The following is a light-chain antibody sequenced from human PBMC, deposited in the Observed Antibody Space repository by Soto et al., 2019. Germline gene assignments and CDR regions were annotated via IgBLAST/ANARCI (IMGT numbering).Light chain of an antibody. V-gene: IGKV4-1*01. CDR1: QSVLYSSNNKNY. J-gene: IGKJ2*01. CDR2: WAS. Sequence: DIVMTQSPDSLVVSLGERATINCKSSQSVLYSSNNKNYLAWYQQKPRQPPKLLIYWASTRESGVPDRFSGSGSGTDFTLTISSLQAKDVAVYYCQQYYSTPYTFGQGTKLEIK. CDR3: QQYYSTPYT.